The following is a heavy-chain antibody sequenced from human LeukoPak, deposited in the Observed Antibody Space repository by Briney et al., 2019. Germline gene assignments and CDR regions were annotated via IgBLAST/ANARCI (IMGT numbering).Heavy chain of an antibody. CDR1: GYTFTSYA. D-gene: IGHD2-15*01. J-gene: IGHJ6*02. V-gene: IGHV7-4-1*02. CDR3: ARGGSRSDYYYGMDV. Sequence: GASVKVSCKASGYTFTSYAMNWVRQAPGQGLEWMGWINTNTGNPTYAQGFTARFVFSLDTSVSTAYLQISSLKAEDTAVYYCARGGSRSDYYYGMDVWGQGTTVTVSS. CDR2: INTNTGNP.